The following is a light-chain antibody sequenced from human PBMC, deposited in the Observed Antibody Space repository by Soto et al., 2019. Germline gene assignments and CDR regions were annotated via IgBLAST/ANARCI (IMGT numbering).Light chain of an antibody. CDR3: QQYDSYPRT. Sequence: DIQMTQSPSSLSASVGDRVTISCRASQAIRSYLAWFQQKPGEAPKSLIYAASSLQSGDPSRFSGSGSGTDFTLSISHLQSEDYASYFCQQYDSYPRTFGQGTKGEIK. CDR1: QAIRSY. CDR2: AAS. J-gene: IGKJ1*01. V-gene: IGKV1-16*01.